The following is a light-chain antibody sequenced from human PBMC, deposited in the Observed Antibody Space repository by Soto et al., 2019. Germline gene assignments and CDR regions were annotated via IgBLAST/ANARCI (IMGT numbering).Light chain of an antibody. CDR3: LQYNNWPWVT. J-gene: IGKJ2*01. CDR1: QSIGSY. V-gene: IGKV3-15*01. Sequence: EVVMTQSPATLSVSPGERATLSCRASQSIGSYLAWYQQKPGQAPRLLIYGASDRATGIPARFCGSGSGTKYTLTTSSLQSADFGVYSCLQYNNWPWVTFGPGTMLDI. CDR2: GAS.